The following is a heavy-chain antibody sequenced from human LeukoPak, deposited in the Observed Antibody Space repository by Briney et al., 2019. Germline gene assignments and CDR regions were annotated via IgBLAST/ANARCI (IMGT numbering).Heavy chain of an antibody. CDR2: ISDSGNT. D-gene: IGHD3-16*02. CDR1: GGSISSRNYY. Sequence: SETLSLTCTVSGGSISSRNYYWGWIRQPPGEGLEWIGKISDSGNTYYSPSLRSRVTISIDTSKNQFSLKLSSVTAADTAVYYCARGMIMFGGIIVSRALNNFDYWGQGTLVTVSS. V-gene: IGHV4-39*07. J-gene: IGHJ4*02. CDR3: ARGMIMFGGIIVSRALNNFDY.